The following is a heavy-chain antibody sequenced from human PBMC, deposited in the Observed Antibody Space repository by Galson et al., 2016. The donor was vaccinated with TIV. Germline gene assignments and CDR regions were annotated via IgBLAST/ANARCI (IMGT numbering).Heavy chain of an antibody. CDR2: IRYDGSNK. CDR3: AKDSTTTLYYMDV. D-gene: IGHD4-17*01. V-gene: IGHV3-30*02. J-gene: IGHJ6*03. Sequence: SLRLSCAASGFTFSKHAMHWVRQAPGKGLEWVAFIRYDGSNKYYADSVKGRFTISRDNSKNTVYLQMNGLRAEDTALYCCAKDSTTTLYYMDVWGKGTTVTVSS. CDR1: GFTFSKHA.